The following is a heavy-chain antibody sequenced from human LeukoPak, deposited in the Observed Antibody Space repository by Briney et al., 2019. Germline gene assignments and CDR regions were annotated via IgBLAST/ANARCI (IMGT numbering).Heavy chain of an antibody. D-gene: IGHD6-19*01. CDR2: ISGGSSFI. CDR3: ARDLGYSSGPNY. J-gene: IGHJ4*02. CDR1: GFSFSSFS. Sequence: GGSLRLSCAASGFSFSSFSLNWVRQAPGKGLEWVSYISGGSSFIYYVDSVKGRFTISRDNAKNSLYLQMNSLRAEDTAVYYCARDLGYSSGPNYWGQGTRVTVSS. V-gene: IGHV3-21*01.